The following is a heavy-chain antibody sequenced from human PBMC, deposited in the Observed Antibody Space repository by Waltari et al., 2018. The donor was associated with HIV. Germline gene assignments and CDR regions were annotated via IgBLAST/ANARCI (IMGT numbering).Heavy chain of an antibody. CDR2: IKTDGTIT. CDR1: GFIFVSYW. Sequence: DVQLVESGGGLVQPGGSLRLSCGASGFIFVSYWMFWVRQAPGEGLVWVARIKTDGTITTYADSVKGRFVISRDNAKNTLFLQMNSLRVEDTAVYYCTRTLQDLYFFDEWGQGTLVTVSS. D-gene: IGHD1-1*01. V-gene: IGHV3-74*01. J-gene: IGHJ4*02. CDR3: TRTLQDLYFFDE.